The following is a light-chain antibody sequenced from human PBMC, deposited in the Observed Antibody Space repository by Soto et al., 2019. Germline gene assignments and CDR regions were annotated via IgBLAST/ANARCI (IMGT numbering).Light chain of an antibody. CDR1: QSISSY. CDR3: QQYGSSPRT. J-gene: IGKJ1*01. CDR2: AAS. V-gene: IGKV1-39*01. Sequence: DIQMTQSPSSLSASVGDRVTITCRASQSISSYLNWYQQKPGKAPKLLIYAASSLQSGVPSRFSGSGSGTDFTLTISSLQPEDFAVYYCQQYGSSPRTFGQGTKVEI.